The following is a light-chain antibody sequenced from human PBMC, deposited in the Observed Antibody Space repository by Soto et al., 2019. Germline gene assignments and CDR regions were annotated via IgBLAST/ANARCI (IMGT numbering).Light chain of an antibody. CDR3: QQYGSSTLT. V-gene: IGKV3-20*01. CDR2: RAS. CDR1: QSVSSNY. J-gene: IGKJ4*01. Sequence: IACTHYPCTLALSPGQRSTLSFRATQSVSSNYLAWYQQKPGQAPKVLIYRASIRATGIPDRFTGSGSGTDFTLTISRLEPEDFAVYYCQQYGSSTLTFGGGTKVDIK.